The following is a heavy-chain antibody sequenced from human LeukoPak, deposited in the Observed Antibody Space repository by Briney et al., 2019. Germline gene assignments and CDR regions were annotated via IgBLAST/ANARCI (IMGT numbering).Heavy chain of an antibody. D-gene: IGHD2-2*01. V-gene: IGHV1-8*01. CDR1: GYTFTSYD. CDR3: ARAQYQLRQVFDY. J-gene: IGHJ4*02. CDR2: MNPNSGNT. Sequence: GASVKVSCKASGYTFTSYDINWVRQATGQGLEWMGWMNPNSGNTGYAQKFQGRVTMTRNTSISTAYMELSSLRSEDTAVYYCARAQYQLRQVFDYWGQGTLVTVSS.